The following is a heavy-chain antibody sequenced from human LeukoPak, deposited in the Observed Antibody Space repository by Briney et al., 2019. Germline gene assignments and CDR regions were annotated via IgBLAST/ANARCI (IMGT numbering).Heavy chain of an antibody. CDR2: INSDGSST. Sequence: PGGSLRLSCAGSGFTFSSYSMHWVRQAPGKGLVWVSRINSDGSSTGYADSVKGRFTISRDNAKNTLYLQMNSLRAEDTAVYYCARDPAADYDILTGLDYWGQGTLVTVSS. V-gene: IGHV3-74*01. D-gene: IGHD3-9*01. CDR3: ARDPAADYDILTGLDY. CDR1: GFTFSSYS. J-gene: IGHJ4*02.